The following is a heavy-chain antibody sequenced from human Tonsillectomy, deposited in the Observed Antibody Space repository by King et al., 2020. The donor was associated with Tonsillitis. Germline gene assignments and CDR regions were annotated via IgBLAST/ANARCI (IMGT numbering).Heavy chain of an antibody. CDR3: GTQPATSGWHGFDH. CDR2: IYPGDSDT. D-gene: IGHD6-19*01. Sequence: EVQLVESGAEVKKPGESLKISCKGSGYSFSNFWIAWVRQMPGKGLEWVGIIYPGDSDTIYSPSFQGQVTMSADKSTNTAYLQWSSLKASDTAMYYCGTQPATSGWHGFDHWGQGTLVTVSA. J-gene: IGHJ4*02. V-gene: IGHV5-51*01. CDR1: GYSFSNFW.